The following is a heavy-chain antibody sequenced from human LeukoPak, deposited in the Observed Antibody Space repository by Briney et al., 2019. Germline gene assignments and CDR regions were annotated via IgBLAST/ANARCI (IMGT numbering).Heavy chain of an antibody. V-gene: IGHV1-46*01. D-gene: IGHD1-26*01. CDR3: ASSEWELLRWFDP. J-gene: IGHJ5*02. Sequence: ASVKVSCKASGYTFTSYYMHWVRQAPGQGREWMGIINPSGGSTSYAQKFQGRVTVTRDTSTSTVYMELSSLRSEDTAVYYCASSEWELLRWFDPWGQGTLVTVSS. CDR1: GYTFTSYY. CDR2: INPSGGST.